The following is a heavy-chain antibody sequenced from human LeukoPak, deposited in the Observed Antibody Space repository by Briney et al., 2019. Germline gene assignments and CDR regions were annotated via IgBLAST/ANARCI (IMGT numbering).Heavy chain of an antibody. D-gene: IGHD3-22*01. CDR2: IYHSGHT. CDR3: AGTYYYDSSGAYFDY. CDR1: GGSISTNDY. V-gene: IGHV4-4*02. J-gene: IGHJ4*02. Sequence: SETLSLTCAVSGGSISTNDYWSWVRQPPGKWLEWIGEIYHSGHTNYNPSLKSRVTISVDTSKNQFSLKLSSVTAADTAVYYCAGTYYYDSSGAYFDYWGQGTLVTVSS.